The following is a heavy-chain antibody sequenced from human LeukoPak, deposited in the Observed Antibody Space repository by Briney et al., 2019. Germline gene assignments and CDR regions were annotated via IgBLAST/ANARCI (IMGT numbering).Heavy chain of an antibody. Sequence: GESLKISCKGSGYMSSDYWIGWVRQMPGKGLEWMGIIYPGDSDIRYSPSFQGQVTISADKSITTAYLQWSSLKASDTAMYYCASQKTRATGSYYYYYMDVWGKGTTVTVSS. J-gene: IGHJ6*03. CDR1: GYMSSDYW. V-gene: IGHV5-51*01. CDR3: ASQKTRATGSYYYYYMDV. D-gene: IGHD3-10*01. CDR2: IYPGDSDI.